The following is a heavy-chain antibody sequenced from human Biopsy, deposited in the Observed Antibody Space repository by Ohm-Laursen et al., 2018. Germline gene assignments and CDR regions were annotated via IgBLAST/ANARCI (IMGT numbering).Heavy chain of an antibody. V-gene: IGHV1-69*06. J-gene: IGHJ1*01. CDR3: ATKLTGYFHH. CDR1: GGTFSNYG. CDR2: NIPILGTG. D-gene: IGHD3-9*01. Sequence: VNASSKSPGGTFSNYGVNWLRHAPGQGLEWPGGNIPILGTGNDAQKFQDRATVAADTSTSTATMELRSLRSDDTAMYYCATKLTGYFHHWGQGTLVIVSS.